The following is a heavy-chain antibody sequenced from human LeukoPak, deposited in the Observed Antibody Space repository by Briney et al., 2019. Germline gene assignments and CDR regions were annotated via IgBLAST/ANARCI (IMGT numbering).Heavy chain of an antibody. J-gene: IGHJ5*02. V-gene: IGHV4-38-2*02. CDR1: GYSISSGYF. CDR2: IYNSGST. Sequence: PSETLSLTCTVSGYSISSGYFWGWIRQPPGKGLEWIGTIYNSGSTYYNASLESRVTISVDTSKNQFSLKLSSVTAADTAVYYCARTSTYYDFWSGHATYNWFDPWGQGTLVTVSS. CDR3: ARTSTYYDFWSGHATYNWFDP. D-gene: IGHD3-3*01.